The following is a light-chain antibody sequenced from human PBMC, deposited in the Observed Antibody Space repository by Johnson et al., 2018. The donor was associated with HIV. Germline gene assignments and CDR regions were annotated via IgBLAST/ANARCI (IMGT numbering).Light chain of an antibody. CDR3: GTWDSRLGNYV. V-gene: IGLV1-51*02. J-gene: IGLJ1*01. CDR2: ENN. CDR1: YSNIGNNY. Sequence: QSVLTQPPSVSAAPGQKVTISCSGSYSNIGNNYVSWYQQLPGTAPKLLIYENNKRPSGIPDRFSGSKSGTSATLGIPGPQTGDEADYYCGTWDSRLGNYVFGTGTKITVL.